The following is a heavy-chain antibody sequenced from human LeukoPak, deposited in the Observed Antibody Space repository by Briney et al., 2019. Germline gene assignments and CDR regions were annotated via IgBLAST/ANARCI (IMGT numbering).Heavy chain of an antibody. CDR2: IYPGDPDT. J-gene: IGHJ4*02. V-gene: IGHV5-51*01. CDR1: GYSFTTYW. CDR3: ARLLQGVAGTWGY. D-gene: IGHD6-19*01. Sequence: GESLKISCKASGYSFTTYWIAWVRQMPGKGLEWMGMIYPGDPDTRYSPSFQGQITISVDKSISIAYLQWSSLKASDTAMYYCARLLQGVAGTWGYWGQGTLVTVS.